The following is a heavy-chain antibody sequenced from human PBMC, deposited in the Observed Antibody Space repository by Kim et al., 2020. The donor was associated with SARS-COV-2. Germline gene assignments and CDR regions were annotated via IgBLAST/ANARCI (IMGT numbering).Heavy chain of an antibody. CDR3: ARDRDYGSGSFYYYYGMDV. J-gene: IGHJ6*02. D-gene: IGHD3-10*01. V-gene: IGHV3-48*02. Sequence: RFTISRDNAKNSLYLQMNSLRDEDTAVYYCARDRDYGSGSFYYYYGMDVWGQGTTVTVSS.